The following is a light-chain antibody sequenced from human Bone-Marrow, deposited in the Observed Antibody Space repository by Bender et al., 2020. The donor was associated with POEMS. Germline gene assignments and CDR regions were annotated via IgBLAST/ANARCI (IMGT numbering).Light chain of an antibody. CDR1: SSDVGGYNY. Sequence: QSALTQPASVSGSPGHSITISCTGASSDVGGYNYVSWYQQHPGKAPKLMIYDVSQRPSGVSNRFSGSKSGNTASLTISGLQAEDEADYYCASYTTSNTWVFGGGAKLTVL. J-gene: IGLJ3*02. V-gene: IGLV2-14*03. CDR2: DVS. CDR3: ASYTTSNTWV.